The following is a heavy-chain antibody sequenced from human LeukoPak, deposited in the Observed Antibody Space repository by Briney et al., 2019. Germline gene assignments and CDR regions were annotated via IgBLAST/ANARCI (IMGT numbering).Heavy chain of an antibody. CDR3: ATSPATGNIYFDL. CDR1: GFTVSSNY. Sequence: PGGSLRLSCAASGFTVSSNYMGWVRQAPGKGLEWVPVLYSGGNTYYADSVKGRFTISRDNSKNTLYLQMNSLRAEDTAVYYCATSPATGNIYFDLWGRGTLVTVSS. J-gene: IGHJ2*01. D-gene: IGHD6-13*01. V-gene: IGHV3-66*01. CDR2: LYSGGNT.